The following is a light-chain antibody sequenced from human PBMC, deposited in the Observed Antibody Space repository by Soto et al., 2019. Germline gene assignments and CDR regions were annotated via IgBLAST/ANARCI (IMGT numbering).Light chain of an antibody. CDR1: QSLVYSDGKIY. CDR3: MQGTHWPLT. CDR2: QVS. V-gene: IGKV2-30*01. Sequence: DAVMTQSPLSLPVTLGQPASISCRSSQSLVYSDGKIYLNWYQQRPGQSPRRLIYQVSKRDSGVPDRFSGSGSATDFTLKISRVEAEDVGVYYCMQGTHWPLTFGGGTKVEIK. J-gene: IGKJ4*01.